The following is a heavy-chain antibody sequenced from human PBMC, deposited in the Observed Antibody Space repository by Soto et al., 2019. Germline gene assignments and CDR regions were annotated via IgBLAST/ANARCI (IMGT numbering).Heavy chain of an antibody. CDR3: AIYCSSTSCAGKYYYYGMDV. Sequence: ASVKVSCKASGGTFSSYAIGWVRQAPGQGLEWMGGIIPIFGTANYAQKFQGRVTITADESTSTAYMELSSLRSEDTAVYYCAIYCSSTSCAGKYYYYGMDVWGQGTTVTVSS. CDR1: GGTFSSYA. V-gene: IGHV1-69*13. D-gene: IGHD2-2*01. J-gene: IGHJ6*02. CDR2: IIPIFGTA.